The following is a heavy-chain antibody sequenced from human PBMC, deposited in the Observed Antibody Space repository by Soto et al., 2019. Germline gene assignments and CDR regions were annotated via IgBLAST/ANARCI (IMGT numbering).Heavy chain of an antibody. J-gene: IGHJ4*02. D-gene: IGHD3-22*01. Sequence: SVKVSCKASGGTFSSYTISWVRQAPGQGLEWMGGIIPIFGTANYAQKFQGRVTITADESTSTAYMELSSLRSEDTAVYYCARPGGYDSSGYFPFDYWGQGTLVTVSS. CDR1: GGTFSSYT. CDR2: IIPIFGTA. V-gene: IGHV1-69*13. CDR3: ARPGGYDSSGYFPFDY.